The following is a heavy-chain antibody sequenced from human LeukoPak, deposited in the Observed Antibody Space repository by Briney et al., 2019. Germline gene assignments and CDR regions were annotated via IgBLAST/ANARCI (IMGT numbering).Heavy chain of an antibody. CDR1: GFTFSGNW. CDR2: VNTDGSGT. V-gene: IGHV3-7*05. CDR3: SRAEDY. Sequence: GGSLRLSCAASGFTFSGNWMSWVRQAPGRGLGWLASVNTDGSGTHYVDSVKGRFTISRDNANNALFMQMNNLRTEDTAVYYCSRAEDYWGQGALVTVSS. J-gene: IGHJ4*02.